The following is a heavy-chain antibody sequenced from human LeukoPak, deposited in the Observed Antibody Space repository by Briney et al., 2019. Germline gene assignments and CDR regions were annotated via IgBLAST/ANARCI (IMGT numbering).Heavy chain of an antibody. D-gene: IGHD2-15*01. V-gene: IGHV1-69*05. CDR2: IIPIFGTA. Sequence: EASVRVSCKASGGTFSSYAISWVRQAPGQGLEWMGRIIPIFGTANYAQKFQGRVTITTDESTSTAYMELSSLRSEDTAVYYCARGENRGYCSGGSCYLNWFDPWGQGTLVTVSS. CDR3: ARGENRGYCSGGSCYLNWFDP. CDR1: GGTFSSYA. J-gene: IGHJ5*02.